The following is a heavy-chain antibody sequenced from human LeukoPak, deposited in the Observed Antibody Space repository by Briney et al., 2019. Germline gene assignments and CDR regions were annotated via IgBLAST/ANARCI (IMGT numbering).Heavy chain of an antibody. CDR1: GFTFSSYA. D-gene: IGHD2-15*01. V-gene: IGHV3-30*04. CDR3: ARGDWGIVVVVAASAAFDI. J-gene: IGHJ3*02. CDR2: ISYDGSNK. Sequence: GRSLRLSCAASGFTFSSYAMHWVRQAPGKGLEWVAVISYDGSNKYYADSVKGRFTISRDNSKNTLYLQMNSLRAEDTAVYYCARGDWGIVVVVAASAAFDIWGQGTMVTASS.